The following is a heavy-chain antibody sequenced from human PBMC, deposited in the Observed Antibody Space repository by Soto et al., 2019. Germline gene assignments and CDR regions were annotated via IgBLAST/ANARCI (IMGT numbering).Heavy chain of an antibody. CDR3: TKDGRFDSDGSLYYYYYGMDV. CDR2: ISNDGSNK. Sequence: GGSLRLSCAASGFTFNNYGMNWVRQAPGKGLEWVAIISNDGSNKYYIESVRGRFTISRDNSKNMLFLQMNSLRVEDTAVYFCTKDGRFDSDGSLYYYYYGMDVWGQGTTVTVSS. D-gene: IGHD2-15*01. J-gene: IGHJ6*02. V-gene: IGHV3-30*18. CDR1: GFTFNNYG.